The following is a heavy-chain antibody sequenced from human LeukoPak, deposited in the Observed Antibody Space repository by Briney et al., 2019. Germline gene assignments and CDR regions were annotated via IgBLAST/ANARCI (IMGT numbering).Heavy chain of an antibody. CDR1: GFTLSSYS. CDR2: ITSSSSYI. J-gene: IGHJ3*02. CDR3: ARELEEAFDI. Sequence: GGSLRLSCTASGFTLSSYSMNWVRQAPGKGLEWVSSITSSSSYIYYGDSVKGRFTISRDNARNSLYLQMNSLRAEDTAVYYCARELEEAFDIWGQGTMVTVSS. V-gene: IGHV3-21*01.